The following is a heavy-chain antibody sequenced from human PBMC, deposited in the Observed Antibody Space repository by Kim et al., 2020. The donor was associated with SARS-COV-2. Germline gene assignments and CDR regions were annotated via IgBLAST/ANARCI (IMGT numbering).Heavy chain of an antibody. J-gene: IGHJ4*01. CDR3: ARDSYYDSSGYYYDLDY. CDR1: GFTFSSYG. CDR2: ISYDGSNK. Sequence: GGSLRLSCAASGFTFSSYGMHWVRQAPGKGLEWVAVISYDGSNKYYADSVKGRFTISRDNSKNTLYLQMNSLRAEDTAVYYCARDSYYDSSGYYYDLDY. D-gene: IGHD3-22*01. V-gene: IGHV3-33*05.